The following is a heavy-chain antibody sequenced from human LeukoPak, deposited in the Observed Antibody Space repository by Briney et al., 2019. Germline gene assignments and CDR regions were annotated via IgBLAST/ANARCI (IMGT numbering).Heavy chain of an antibody. CDR2: ITGSGGRT. CDR3: AKDHRGFIPMKFDY. CDR1: GFTFSNYA. Sequence: LSGGSLRLSCAVSGFTFSNYAMAWVRQAPGKGLEWVSAITGSGGRTYYADSVKGRFTISRDNSKNPVYLHMNSLRAEDTAVYYCAKDHRGFIPMKFDYWGQGTLVTVSS. V-gene: IGHV3-23*01. D-gene: IGHD3-16*02. J-gene: IGHJ4*02.